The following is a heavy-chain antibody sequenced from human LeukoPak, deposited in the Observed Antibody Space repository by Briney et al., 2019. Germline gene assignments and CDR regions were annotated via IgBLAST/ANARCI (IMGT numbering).Heavy chain of an antibody. CDR2: IRSIANSYAT. CDR1: GFTFSGSD. CDR3: TRLTMATDYSGMDV. Sequence: PGGSLRLSCAASGFTFSGSDMHWVRQASGKGLEWVGRIRSIANSYATAYDESVKGRFGISRDDSKNTAYLQMNSLKTEDTAVYYCTRLTMATDYSGMDVWGQGTTVTVSS. V-gene: IGHV3-73*01. J-gene: IGHJ6*02. D-gene: IGHD3-10*01.